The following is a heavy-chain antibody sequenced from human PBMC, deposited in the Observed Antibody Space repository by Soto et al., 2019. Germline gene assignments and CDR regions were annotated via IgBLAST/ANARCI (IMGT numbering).Heavy chain of an antibody. Sequence: QVQLVQSGAEVKKPGSSVKVSCKASGGTFSSYAISWVRQAPGQGLEWMGGIIPIFGTANYAQKFQGRVTITADESTSTAYMELSSLRSEDTAVYYCARDLRSLEGYYYYGMDVWGQGTTVTVSS. CDR3: ARDLRSLEGYYYYGMDV. CDR2: IIPIFGTA. D-gene: IGHD3-3*01. J-gene: IGHJ6*02. V-gene: IGHV1-69*01. CDR1: GGTFSSYA.